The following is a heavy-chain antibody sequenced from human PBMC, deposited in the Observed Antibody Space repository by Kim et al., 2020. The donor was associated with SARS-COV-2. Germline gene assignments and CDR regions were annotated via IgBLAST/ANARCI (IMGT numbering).Heavy chain of an antibody. CDR1: GFTFSSYS. V-gene: IGHV3-21*01. CDR3: ARVRAVSGTNYFDY. CDR2: ISSSSSNI. Sequence: GGSLRLSCAASGFTFSSYSMNWVRQAPGKGLEWVSSISSSSSNIYYADSVKGRFTISRDNAKNSLYLQMNSLRAEDTAVYYCARVRAVSGTNYFDYWGQGTLLTVSS. D-gene: IGHD6-19*01. J-gene: IGHJ4*02.